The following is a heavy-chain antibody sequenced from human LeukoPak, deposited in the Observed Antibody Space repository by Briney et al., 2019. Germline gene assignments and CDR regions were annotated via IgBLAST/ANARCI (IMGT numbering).Heavy chain of an antibody. CDR1: GFTFSSYA. D-gene: IGHD3-16*02. Sequence: GGSLGLSWAAPGFTFSSYAMTWVRKAPGKGLEWVSTISGSATGTYYADSVKGRFTISRDNSRNTLHLQMTNLRAEDTAVYYCAKVQDYVWGSYRSSQEYFQHWGQGTLVTISS. J-gene: IGHJ1*01. CDR3: AKVQDYVWGSYRSSQEYFQH. CDR2: ISGSATGT. V-gene: IGHV3-23*01.